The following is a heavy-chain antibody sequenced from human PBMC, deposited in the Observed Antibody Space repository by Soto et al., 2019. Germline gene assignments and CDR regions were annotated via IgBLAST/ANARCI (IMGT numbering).Heavy chain of an antibody. J-gene: IGHJ4*02. Sequence: QVHLVQSGAEVKKPGSSVKVSCKASGGTFSNYPINWVRQAPGQGLEWMGGFIPIFGRTPYAQKFQGRVTITADAATSTAFLEESSLRSYDTAVYYCSRGGANRSHLLLYYWGQGTLVTVSS. D-gene: IGHD3-16*02. CDR3: SRGGANRSHLLLYY. CDR1: GGTFSNYP. CDR2: FIPIFGRT. V-gene: IGHV1-69*01.